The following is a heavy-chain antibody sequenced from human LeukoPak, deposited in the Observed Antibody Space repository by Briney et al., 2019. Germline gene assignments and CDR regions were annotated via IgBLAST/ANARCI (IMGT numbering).Heavy chain of an antibody. CDR2: IYYSGST. CDR1: GGSISIGGYY. Sequence: SQTLSLTCTVSGGSISIGGYYWSWIRQHPGKGLEWIGYIYYSGSTYYNPSLKSRVTISVDTSKNQFSLKLSSVTAADTAVYYCARVLTYDSSGYYSSHAFDIWGQGTMVTVSS. D-gene: IGHD3-22*01. V-gene: IGHV4-31*03. CDR3: ARVLTYDSSGYYSSHAFDI. J-gene: IGHJ3*02.